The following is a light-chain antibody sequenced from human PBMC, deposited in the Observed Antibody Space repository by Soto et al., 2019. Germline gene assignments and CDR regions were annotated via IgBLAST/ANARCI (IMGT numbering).Light chain of an antibody. J-gene: IGKJ2*01. CDR2: GAS. V-gene: IGKV3-15*01. CDR3: QPYNNWPPYT. Sequence: EIVMTQSPATLSVSPGERATLSCRASQSVSSNLAWSQQKPGQAPRPLIYGASTRATGIPARFSGSGSGTEFTLTISMLQSDDFAVYYCQPYNNWPPYTFGQGNKREIK. CDR1: QSVSSN.